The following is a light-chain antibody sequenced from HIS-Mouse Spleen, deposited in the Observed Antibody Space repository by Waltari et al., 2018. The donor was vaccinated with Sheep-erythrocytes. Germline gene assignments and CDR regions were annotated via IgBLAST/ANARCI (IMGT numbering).Light chain of an antibody. CDR2: AAS. V-gene: IGKV1-33*01. Sequence: DIQMTQSPSSVSASVGDRVTITCRASQGISSWLAGYQHKPGKAPKLLIYAASSLETGVPSRFSGSGSGTDFTFTISSLQPEDIATYYCQQYDNLLTFGGGTKVEIK. CDR3: QQYDNLLT. J-gene: IGKJ4*01. CDR1: QGISSW.